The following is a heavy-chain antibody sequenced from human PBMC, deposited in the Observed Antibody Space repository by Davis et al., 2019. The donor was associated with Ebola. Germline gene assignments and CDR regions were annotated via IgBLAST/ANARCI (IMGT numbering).Heavy chain of an antibody. V-gene: IGHV4-39*01. CDR2: INHSGST. D-gene: IGHD4-23*01. J-gene: IGHJ5*02. CDR1: GGSISSSSYY. Sequence: MPSETLSLTCTVSGGSISSSSYYWGWIRQPPGKGLEWIGEINHSGSTNYNPSLKSRVTISVDTSKNQFSLKLSSVTAADTAVYYCARSTVVTPGNNWFDPWGQGTLVTVSS. CDR3: ARSTVVTPGNNWFDP.